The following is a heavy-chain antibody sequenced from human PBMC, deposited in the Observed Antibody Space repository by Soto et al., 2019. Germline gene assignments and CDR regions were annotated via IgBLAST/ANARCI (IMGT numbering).Heavy chain of an antibody. Sequence: EVQLLESGGGLVQPGGSLRLSCAAAGFTFSSYAMSWVRQAPGTGLEWVSAISGSGGSTYYADSVKGRFTISRDNSKNTLYLQMNSLRAEDTAVYYCAKDRATFYYYYMDVWGKGTTVTVSS. CDR2: ISGSGGST. CDR1: GFTFSSYA. V-gene: IGHV3-23*01. CDR3: AKDRATFYYYYMDV. J-gene: IGHJ6*03. D-gene: IGHD3-10*01.